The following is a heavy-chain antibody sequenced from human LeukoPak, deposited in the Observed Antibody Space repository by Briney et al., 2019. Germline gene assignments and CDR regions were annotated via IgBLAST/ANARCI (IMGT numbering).Heavy chain of an antibody. CDR3: ARLVSWNDERLFDY. Sequence: MASETLSLTCTVSGASISSYYWSWIRQPPGKGLEWIGYIYYSGSTNYNPSLKSRVTISVDTSKNQFSLKLSSVTAADTAVYYCARLVSWNDERLFDYWGQGTLVTVSS. V-gene: IGHV4-59*01. CDR1: GASISSYY. CDR2: IYYSGST. D-gene: IGHD1-1*01. J-gene: IGHJ4*02.